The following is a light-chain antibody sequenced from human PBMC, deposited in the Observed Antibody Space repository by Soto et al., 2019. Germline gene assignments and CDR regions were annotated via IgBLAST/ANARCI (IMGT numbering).Light chain of an antibody. V-gene: IGKV3-20*01. CDR1: ESVSDNY. CDR3: QQYGSPPLT. Sequence: EIVLTQSPGTLSLSPGERATLSCRASESVSDNYLAWYQQRSGQAPRLVIYGASSRASAVPDRFSGSGSGADFTLTISRMETAHFAVYYCQQYGSPPLTFGGGTKVDIK. CDR2: GAS. J-gene: IGKJ4*01.